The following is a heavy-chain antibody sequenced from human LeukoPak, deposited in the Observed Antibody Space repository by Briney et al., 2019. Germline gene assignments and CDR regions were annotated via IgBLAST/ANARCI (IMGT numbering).Heavy chain of an antibody. V-gene: IGHV4-34*01. CDR3: ARDPTTVFQISYYFDF. D-gene: IGHD4-17*01. Sequence: PSETLSLTCAVHGVSFSGYHWNWIRQFPGKGLEWIGEINDRGLTNYNPSLESRVTIFADTSKKQFSLKLTSVTAADTAVYYCARDPTTVFQISYYFDFWGPGTLVTVSS. CDR2: INDRGLT. CDR1: GVSFSGYH. J-gene: IGHJ4*02.